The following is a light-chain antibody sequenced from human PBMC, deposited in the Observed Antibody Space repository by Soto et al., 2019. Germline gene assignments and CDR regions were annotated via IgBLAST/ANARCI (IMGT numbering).Light chain of an antibody. J-gene: IGLJ1*01. Sequence: QSALTHPASVSGAPGQAIPIFCTGTSSDVGSYNLVSWYQQHPGKAPKLMIYEGSKRPSGVSNRFSGSKSGNTASLTISGLQAEDEADYYCSSYASSTTPYVFGTGTKVTVL. CDR3: SSYASSTTPYV. CDR1: SSDVGSYNL. CDR2: EGS. V-gene: IGLV2-14*02.